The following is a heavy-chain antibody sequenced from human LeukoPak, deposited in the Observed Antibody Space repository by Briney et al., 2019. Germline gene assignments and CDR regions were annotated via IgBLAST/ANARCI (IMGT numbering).Heavy chain of an antibody. V-gene: IGHV4-59*11. Sequence: SETLSLTCTVSGGSISSHYWSWIRQPPGKGLEWIGYIYYSGSTNYNPSLKSPVTISVDTSKNQFSLKLSSVTAADTAVYYCARGGENYDILTGYYDYWGQGTLVTVSS. CDR3: ARGGENYDILTGYYDY. D-gene: IGHD3-9*01. CDR1: GGSISSHY. J-gene: IGHJ4*02. CDR2: IYYSGST.